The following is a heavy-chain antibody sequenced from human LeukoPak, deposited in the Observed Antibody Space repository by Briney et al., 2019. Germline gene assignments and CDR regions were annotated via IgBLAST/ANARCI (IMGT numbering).Heavy chain of an antibody. CDR3: ARDHQYYDFWSGYYFH. Sequence: PGGSLRLSCAASGFTLSSYAMHWVRQAPGKGLEWVAVISYDGSNKYYADSVKGRFTISRDNSKNTLYLQMNSLRAEDTAVYYCARDHQYYDFWSGYYFHWGQGTLVTVSS. V-gene: IGHV3-30*04. D-gene: IGHD3-3*01. CDR2: ISYDGSNK. J-gene: IGHJ4*02. CDR1: GFTLSSYA.